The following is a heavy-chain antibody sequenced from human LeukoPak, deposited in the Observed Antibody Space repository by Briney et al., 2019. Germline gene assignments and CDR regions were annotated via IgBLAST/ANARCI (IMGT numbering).Heavy chain of an antibody. CDR1: GLTVSGKD. D-gene: IGHD3-10*01. Sequence: AGGSLRLSCAASGLTVSGKDMMWVRQAPGKGLEWVSLIYSGGRPYYADSVRGRFTISRDTSKNTLFLQMSSLRAEDTALYYCATDGTYGQGYFDFWGLGTLVTVSS. V-gene: IGHV3-53*01. CDR3: ATDGTYGQGYFDF. CDR2: IYSGGRP. J-gene: IGHJ4*02.